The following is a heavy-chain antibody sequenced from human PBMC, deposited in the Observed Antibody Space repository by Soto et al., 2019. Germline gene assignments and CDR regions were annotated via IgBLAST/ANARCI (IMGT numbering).Heavy chain of an antibody. J-gene: IGHJ3*02. CDR2: IGTAGDS. Sequence: EVQLVESGGGLVQWGGSLRLSCAASGFTFKNYDMHWVRQATGKKLEWVSAIGTAGDSYYSDSVKDRFTISRENAKNSLFLQMNGLRVGDTAVYYSARRIAADGGVVAFDIWGQGTMVIVSS. D-gene: IGHD6-13*01. CDR1: GFTFKNYD. CDR3: ARRIAADGGVVAFDI. V-gene: IGHV3-13*01.